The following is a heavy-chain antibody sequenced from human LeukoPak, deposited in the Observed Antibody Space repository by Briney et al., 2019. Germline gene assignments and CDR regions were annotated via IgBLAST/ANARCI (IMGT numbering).Heavy chain of an antibody. J-gene: IGHJ3*02. Sequence: SETLSLTCAVYGGSFSGYYWSWIRQPPGKGLEWIGEINHSGSTNYNPSLKSRVTISVDTSKNRFSLKLSSVTAADTAVYYCARRNIASDAFDIWGQGTMVTVFS. D-gene: IGHD4-11*01. CDR1: GGSFSGYY. CDR3: ARRNIASDAFDI. CDR2: INHSGST. V-gene: IGHV4-34*01.